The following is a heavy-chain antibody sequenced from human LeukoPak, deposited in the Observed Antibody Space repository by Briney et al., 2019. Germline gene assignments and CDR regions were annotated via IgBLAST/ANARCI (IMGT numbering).Heavy chain of an antibody. V-gene: IGHV1-2*02. CDR1: GYTFTGYY. D-gene: IGHD3-10*01. CDR2: INPNSGGT. Sequence: GASVKVPCKASGYTFTGYYMHWVRQAPGQGLEWMGWINPNSGGTNYAQKFQGRVTMTRDTSISTAYMELSRLRSDDTAVYYCARIGWFGELGLDYWGQGTLVTVSS. J-gene: IGHJ4*02. CDR3: ARIGWFGELGLDY.